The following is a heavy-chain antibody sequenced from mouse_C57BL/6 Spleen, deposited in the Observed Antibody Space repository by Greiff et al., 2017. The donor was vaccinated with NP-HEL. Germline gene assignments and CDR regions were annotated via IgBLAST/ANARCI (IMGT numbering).Heavy chain of an antibody. CDR2: INPNNGGT. Sequence: EVQLQQSGPELVKPGASVKFSCKASGYTFTDYYLNWVKQSHGKSLEWIGDINPNNGGTSYNQKFKGKAPLTVDKSSSTTYMELRSLTSEDSAVYDCARRGITTVVANDYWGQGTTLTVSS. CDR3: ARRGITTVVANDY. V-gene: IGHV1-26*01. J-gene: IGHJ2*01. D-gene: IGHD1-1*01. CDR1: GYTFTDYY.